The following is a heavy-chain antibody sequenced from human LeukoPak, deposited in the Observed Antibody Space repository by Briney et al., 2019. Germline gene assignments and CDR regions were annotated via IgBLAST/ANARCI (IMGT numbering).Heavy chain of an antibody. V-gene: IGHV4-39*01. D-gene: IGHD3-10*01. CDR2: IYYSGST. CDR3: ARLLTGSGSYSNDY. J-gene: IGHJ4*02. Sequence: SETLSLTCTVSGDSIFSYYWNWIRQPPGKGLEWIGSIYYSGSTYYNPSLKSRVTISVDTSKNQFSLKLSSVTAADTAVYYCARLLTGSGSYSNDYWGQGTLVTASS. CDR1: GDSIFSYY.